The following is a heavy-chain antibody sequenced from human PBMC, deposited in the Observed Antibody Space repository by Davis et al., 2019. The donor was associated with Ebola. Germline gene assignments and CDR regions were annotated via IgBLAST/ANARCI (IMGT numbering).Heavy chain of an antibody. CDR1: GGTFSSYA. V-gene: IGHV1-69*06. CDR2: IIPIFGTA. J-gene: IGHJ6*02. CDR3: ARDGPMIGYGSGNRLPYYGMDV. Sequence: SVKVSCKASGGTFSSYAISWVRQAPGQGLEWMGGIIPIFGTANYAQKFQGRVTINADKSTSTAYMELNSLRSEDTAVYYCARDGPMIGYGSGNRLPYYGMDVWGQGTTVTVSS. D-gene: IGHD3-10*01.